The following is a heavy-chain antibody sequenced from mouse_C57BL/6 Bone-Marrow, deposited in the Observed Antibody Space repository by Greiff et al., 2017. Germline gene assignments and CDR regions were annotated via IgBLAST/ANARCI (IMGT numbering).Heavy chain of an antibody. Sequence: QVQLQPPGAELVKPGASVKLSCKASGYTFTSYWMHWVKQRPGQGLEWIGMIHPNSGSTNYNEKFKSKATLTVDKSSSTAYMQLSSLTSEDSAVYFCARYNYGYAEGFSYSGQGTLVTVSA. D-gene: IGHD2-2*01. CDR1: GYTFTSYW. J-gene: IGHJ3*01. CDR3: ARYNYGYAEGFSY. V-gene: IGHV1-64*01. CDR2: IHPNSGST.